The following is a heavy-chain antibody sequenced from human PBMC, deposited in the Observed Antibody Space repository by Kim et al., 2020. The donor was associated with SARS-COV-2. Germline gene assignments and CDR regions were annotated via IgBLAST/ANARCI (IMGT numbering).Heavy chain of an antibody. CDR3: AKVIAAAVCFDY. D-gene: IGHD6-13*01. CDR1: GFTFSSYA. Sequence: GGSLRLSCAASGFTFSSYAMHWVRQAPGKGLEWVAVISYDGNNKYYADSVKGRFTISRDNSKNTLYLQMSSLRAEDTAVYYCAKVIAAAVCFDYWGQGTLVTVSS. V-gene: IGHV3-30*04. J-gene: IGHJ4*02. CDR2: ISYDGNNK.